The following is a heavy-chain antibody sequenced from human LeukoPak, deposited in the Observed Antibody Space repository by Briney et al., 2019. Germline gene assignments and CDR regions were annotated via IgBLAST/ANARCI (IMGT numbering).Heavy chain of an antibody. D-gene: IGHD2-2*01. CDR3: ARDSNIVVVPAASYYYYMDV. CDR1: GGTFSSYA. V-gene: IGHV1-69*04. Sequence: SVKVSCKASGGTFSSYAISWVRQAPGQGLEWMGRIIPILGIANYAQKFQGRVTITADKSTSTAYMELSSLRSEDTAVYYCARDSNIVVVPAASYYYYMDVWGKGTTVTVSS. J-gene: IGHJ6*03. CDR2: IIPILGIA.